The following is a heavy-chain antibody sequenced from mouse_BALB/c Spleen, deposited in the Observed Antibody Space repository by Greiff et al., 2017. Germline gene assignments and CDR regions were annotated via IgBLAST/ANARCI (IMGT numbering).Heavy chain of an antibody. J-gene: IGHJ2*01. CDR3: ARVLLRSDIDY. D-gene: IGHD1-1*01. CDR2: IDPANGNT. CDR1: GFNIKDTY. V-gene: IGHV14-3*02. Sequence: EVQLQQSGAELVKPGASVKLSCTASGFNIKDTYMHWVKQRPEQGLEWIGRIDPANGNTKYDPKFQGKATITADTSSNTAYLQLSSLTSEDTAVYYCARVLLRSDIDYWGQGTTLTVSS.